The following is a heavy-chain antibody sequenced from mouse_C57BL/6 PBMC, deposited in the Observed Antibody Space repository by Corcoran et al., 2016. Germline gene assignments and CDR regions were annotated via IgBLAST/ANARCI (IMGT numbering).Heavy chain of an antibody. V-gene: IGHV1-26*01. D-gene: IGHD1-1*01. J-gene: IGHJ2*01. Sequence: EVQLQQSGPELVKPGASVKISCKASGYTFTDYYMNWVKQSHGKSLEWIGDINPNNGGTSYNQKFKGKATLTVDKSSSTAYMELNSLTSEDSAGYYCVGPYSYFDYWGQGTTLTVSS. CDR2: INPNNGGT. CDR3: VGPYSYFDY. CDR1: GYTFTDYY.